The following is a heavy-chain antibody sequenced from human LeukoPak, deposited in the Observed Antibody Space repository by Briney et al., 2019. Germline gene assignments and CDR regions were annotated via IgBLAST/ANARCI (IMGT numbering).Heavy chain of an antibody. D-gene: IGHD2-15*01. CDR3: ARVACTGGSCRLYHYYGMDV. CDR2: INTDGSVT. J-gene: IGHJ6*02. V-gene: IGHV3-74*01. Sequence: GGSLRLSCAASGFTFSSFWMHWVRQAPGKGPVWVSRINTDGSVTSYADSVKGRFTVSRDNPKNTLYLQMDSLRVEDTAVYYCARVACTGGSCRLYHYYGMDVWGQGTTVTVSS. CDR1: GFTFSSFW.